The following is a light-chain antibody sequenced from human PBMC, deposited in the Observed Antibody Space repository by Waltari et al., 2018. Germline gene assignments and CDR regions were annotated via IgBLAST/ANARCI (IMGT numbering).Light chain of an antibody. J-gene: IGLJ3*02. CDR1: HSNIGAGFD. CDR3: QSYDSTLSGWV. Sequence: QSVLTQPPSVSGAPGQTVTIACAGSHSNIGAGFDIFWYRQFPGTAPRLLMFGNNNRPSGLPARFSVSKSGTSASLAITGLQNEDEADYYCQSYDSTLSGWVFGGGTKLTV. V-gene: IGLV1-40*01. CDR2: GNN.